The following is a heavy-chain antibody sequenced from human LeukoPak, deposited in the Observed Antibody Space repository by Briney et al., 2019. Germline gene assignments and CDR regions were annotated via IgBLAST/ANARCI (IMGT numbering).Heavy chain of an antibody. J-gene: IGHJ3*02. D-gene: IGHD1/OR15-1a*01. V-gene: IGHV1-18*01. Sequence: ASVKVSCKASGYTFTSYGISWVRQAPGQGLEWMGWISAYNGNTNYAQKFQGRVTMTRDTSISTAYMELSRLRSDDTAVYYCARDEQQLADDAFDIWGQGTMVTVSS. CDR2: ISAYNGNT. CDR3: ARDEQQLADDAFDI. CDR1: GYTFTSYG.